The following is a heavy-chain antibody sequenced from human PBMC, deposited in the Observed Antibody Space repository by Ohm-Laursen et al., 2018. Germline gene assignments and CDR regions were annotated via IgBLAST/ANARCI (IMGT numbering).Heavy chain of an antibody. J-gene: IGHJ4*02. CDR2: IYSGGSK. CDR1: GFTVSSNY. CDR3: ARDLAVAGTVDY. V-gene: IGHV3-66*01. D-gene: IGHD6-19*01. Sequence: GSLRLSCAASGFTVSSNYMSWVRQAPGKGLEWVSVIYSGGSKYYADSVKGRFTISRDNSKNTLYLQMNSLRAEDTAVYYCARDLAVAGTVDYWGQGTLVTVSS.